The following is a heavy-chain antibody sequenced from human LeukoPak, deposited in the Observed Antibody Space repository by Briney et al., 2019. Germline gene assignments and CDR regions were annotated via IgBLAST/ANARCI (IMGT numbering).Heavy chain of an antibody. V-gene: IGHV3-23*01. CDR3: AKGAAAGRQDPNYNWFDP. CDR2: ISGSGGSA. CDR1: GFTFSSYA. Sequence: GGSLRLSCAAAGFTFSSYAMSWVRQAPGKGLEWVSSISGSGGSAFYADSVKGRFTISRDNSKNTLYLQMNSLRAEDTALYYCAKGAAAGRQDPNYNWFDPWGQGTLVTVSS. J-gene: IGHJ5*02. D-gene: IGHD6-13*01.